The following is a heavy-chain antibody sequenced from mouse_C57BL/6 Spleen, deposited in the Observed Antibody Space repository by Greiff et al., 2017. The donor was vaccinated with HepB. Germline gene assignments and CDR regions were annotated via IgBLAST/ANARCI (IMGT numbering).Heavy chain of an antibody. Sequence: VQLQQSGAELVRPGASVKLSCTASGFNIKDYYMHWVKQRPEQGLEWIGRIDPEDGDTEYAPKFQGKATMTADTSSNTAYLQLSSLTSEDTAVYYWTTPYYSNYDYAMDYWGQGTSVTVSS. D-gene: IGHD2-5*01. CDR2: IDPEDGDT. CDR3: TTPYYSNYDYAMDY. CDR1: GFNIKDYY. V-gene: IGHV14-1*01. J-gene: IGHJ4*01.